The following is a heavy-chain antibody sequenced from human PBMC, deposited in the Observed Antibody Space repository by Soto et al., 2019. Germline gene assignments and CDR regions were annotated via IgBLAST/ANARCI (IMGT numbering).Heavy chain of an antibody. D-gene: IGHD2-2*01. CDR1: GYTFTSYG. V-gene: IGHV1-18*01. J-gene: IGHJ3*01. Sequence: GASVNVSCKAAGYTFTSYGISLVRQAPGQGLEWMGWISAYNGNTNYAQKLQGRVTMTTDTSTSTAYMELRSLRSDDTAVYYCARDFPLDIIIVPAPFDVWGQGTMVTVSS. CDR3: ARDFPLDIIIVPAPFDV. CDR2: ISAYNGNT.